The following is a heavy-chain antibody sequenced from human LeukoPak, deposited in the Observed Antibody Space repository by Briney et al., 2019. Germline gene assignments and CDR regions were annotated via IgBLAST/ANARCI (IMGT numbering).Heavy chain of an antibody. CDR3: ASVYGPGYNGMDV. CDR2: ISSSGRNI. Sequence: GGSLSLSCAVSGLSFSSYCMSWVRQPPGKGLEWVSSISSSGRNIYYAYSVKGRSTTSRDTTKHSLYMQMTSLRAEETAVYYCASVYGPGYNGMDVWGQRTTVTVS. CDR1: GLSFSSYC. D-gene: IGHD5/OR15-5a*01. J-gene: IGHJ6*02. V-gene: IGHV3-21*01.